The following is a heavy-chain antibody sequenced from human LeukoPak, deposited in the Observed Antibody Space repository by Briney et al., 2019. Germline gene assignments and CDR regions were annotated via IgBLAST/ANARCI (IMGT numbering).Heavy chain of an antibody. D-gene: IGHD3-22*01. CDR2: IPYDGTNK. CDR3: AKDLTYYYDISSSYYGYYFDF. J-gene: IGHJ4*02. CDR1: GFTFSRYG. V-gene: IGHV3-30*18. Sequence: GRSLRLSCAASGFTFSRYGMHWVRQAQGKGLEGVAVIPYDGTNKHYANSVKGRFTIPRDNSKNTLYLQMNSLRAEDTAVYYCAKDLTYYYDISSSYYGYYFDFWGQGTLVTVSS.